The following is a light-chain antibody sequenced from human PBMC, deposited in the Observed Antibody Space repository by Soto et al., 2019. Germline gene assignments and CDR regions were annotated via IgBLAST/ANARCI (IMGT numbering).Light chain of an antibody. CDR1: SGNIANNY. V-gene: IGLV6-57*01. J-gene: IGLJ3*02. Sequence: NFMLTQPHSVSESPGKTVTISCTRSSGNIANNYVQWYQQRPGSSPTTVIYEDKQRPSGVPDRFSGSIDRSSNSASLNISGLKTEDEAEYYCQSYDRSNQVFGGGTKLTVL. CDR2: EDK. CDR3: QSYDRSNQV.